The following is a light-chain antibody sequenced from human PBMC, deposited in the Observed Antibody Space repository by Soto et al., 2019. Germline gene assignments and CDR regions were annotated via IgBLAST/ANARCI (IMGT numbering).Light chain of an antibody. Sequence: EIVMTQSPATLSVSPGERAALSCRASQSVDSNLAWYQQKPGQAPRLLIYGASTRATGIPARFSGSGSGTEFTLTISSLQSEDFAVYYCQQYNNWPLTFGLGTNVEIK. CDR1: QSVDSN. CDR2: GAS. J-gene: IGKJ1*01. CDR3: QQYNNWPLT. V-gene: IGKV3-15*01.